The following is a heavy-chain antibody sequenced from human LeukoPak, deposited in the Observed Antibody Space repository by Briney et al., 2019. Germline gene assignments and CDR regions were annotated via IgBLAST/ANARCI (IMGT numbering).Heavy chain of an antibody. CDR2: IYLGDSDT. CDR3: ARRCHYDSSGYCNDGFDL. CDR1: GYSFTTYW. V-gene: IGHV5-51*01. D-gene: IGHD3-22*01. Sequence: GESLKISCKGSGYSFTTYWIGWVRQMPGKGLEWMGIIYLGDSDTRYSPTSQGQVTITADKSISTAYLQWSSLKASDTAMYYCARRCHYDSSGYCNDGFDLWGQGTMVTVSS. J-gene: IGHJ3*01.